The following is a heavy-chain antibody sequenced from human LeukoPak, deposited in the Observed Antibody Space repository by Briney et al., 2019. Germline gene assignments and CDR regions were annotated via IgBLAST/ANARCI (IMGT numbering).Heavy chain of an antibody. D-gene: IGHD6-19*01. CDR2: ISYDGSNK. V-gene: IGHV3-30*18. Sequence: PGGSLRLSCAASGFTFSSYGRHWVCQAPGKGLERVAVISYDGSNKYYADSVKGRFTISRENSKNTLYPQMNSLRAEDTAVYYCAKDWHSSVWYYFDYWGQGTLVTVSS. CDR3: AKDWHSSVWYYFDY. J-gene: IGHJ4*02. CDR1: GFTFSSYG.